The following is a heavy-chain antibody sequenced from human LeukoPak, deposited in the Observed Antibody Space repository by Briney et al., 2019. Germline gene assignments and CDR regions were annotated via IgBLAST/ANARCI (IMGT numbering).Heavy chain of an antibody. CDR1: GLTFSSYA. J-gene: IGHJ4*02. Sequence: GGSLRLSCAASGLTFSSYAMHWVRQAPGKGLEWVAVISYDGSNKYYADSVKGRFTISRDNSKNTLYLQMNSLRAEDTAVYYCARLTWIQLWELSDYWGQGTLVTVSS. CDR2: ISYDGSNK. V-gene: IGHV3-30-3*01. CDR3: ARLTWIQLWELSDY. D-gene: IGHD5-18*01.